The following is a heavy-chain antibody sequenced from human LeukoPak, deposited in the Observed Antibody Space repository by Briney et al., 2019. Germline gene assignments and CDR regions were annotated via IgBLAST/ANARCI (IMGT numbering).Heavy chain of an antibody. D-gene: IGHD6-19*01. J-gene: IGHJ4*02. CDR2: ITGSGGST. CDR3: AKGSSSVWPYYLDF. Sequence: GGAPRLSCAASGFTLYDYGMSWGRPAPGKGVEGVSAITGSGGSTYYADSVKGRFTISRDNSKNTLYLQMTSLRVEDTAVYYCAKGSSSVWPYYLDFWGQGTLVTVSS. CDR1: GFTLYDYG. V-gene: IGHV3-23*01.